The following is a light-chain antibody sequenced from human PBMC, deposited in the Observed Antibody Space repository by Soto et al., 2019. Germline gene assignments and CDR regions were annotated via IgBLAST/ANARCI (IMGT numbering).Light chain of an antibody. Sequence: VIWMTQYQSLLSASTGDRFTISCLMSQGISSYLAWYQQKPGKAPELLIYAASTLQSGVPSRFSGSGSGTDFTLTISSLQPEDVATYYCQKYNSAPRTFGQGTKVDIK. CDR1: QGISSY. V-gene: IGKV1D-8*03. CDR2: AAS. CDR3: QKYNSAPRT. J-gene: IGKJ1*01.